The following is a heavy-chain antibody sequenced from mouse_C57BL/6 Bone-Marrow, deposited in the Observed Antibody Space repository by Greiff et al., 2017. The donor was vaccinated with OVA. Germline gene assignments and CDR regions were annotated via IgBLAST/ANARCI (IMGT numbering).Heavy chain of an antibody. CDR2: IYPRSGNT. V-gene: IGHV1-81*01. D-gene: IGHD4-1*01. J-gene: IGHJ1*03. CDR3: ALTQYFDV. Sequence: VKLQESGAELARPGASVKLSCKASGYTLTSYGISWVKQRTGQGLEWIGEIYPRSGNTYYNEKFKGKATLTAEKSSSTAYMELRSLTSEDSAVYFCALTQYFDVWGTGTTVTVSS. CDR1: GYTLTSYG.